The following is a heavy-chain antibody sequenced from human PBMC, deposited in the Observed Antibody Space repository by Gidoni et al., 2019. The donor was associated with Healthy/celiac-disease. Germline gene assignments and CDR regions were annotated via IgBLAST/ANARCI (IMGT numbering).Heavy chain of an antibody. CDR2: ISGSGGST. Sequence: EVQLLESGGGLVQPGGSLRLSCAASAFTFSSYAMRWVRQAPGKGLEWVSAISGSGGSTYYADSVKGRFTISRDNSKNTLYLQMNSLRAEDTAVYYCAKGGPVRWSNFDYWGQGTLVTVSS. CDR3: AKGGPVRWSNFDY. V-gene: IGHV3-23*01. CDR1: AFTFSSYA. D-gene: IGHD4-17*01. J-gene: IGHJ4*02.